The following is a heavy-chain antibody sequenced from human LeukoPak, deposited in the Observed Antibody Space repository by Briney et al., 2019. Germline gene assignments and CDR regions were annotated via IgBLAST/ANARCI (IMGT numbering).Heavy chain of an antibody. CDR2: IYISEST. CDR3: ARDWGVPAIPAAGSNWFDP. J-gene: IGHJ5*02. D-gene: IGHD6-13*01. Sequence: PSETLSLTCTVSGASISSYYWSWIRQPAGKGLEWIGRIYISESTNYNPSLKSRVTISVDTSKNQFSLKLSSVTAADTAVYYCARDWGVPAIPAAGSNWFDPWDQGTLVTVSS. V-gene: IGHV4-4*07. CDR1: GASISSYY.